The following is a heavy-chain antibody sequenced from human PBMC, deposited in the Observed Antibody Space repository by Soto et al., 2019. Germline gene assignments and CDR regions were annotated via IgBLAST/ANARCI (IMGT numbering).Heavy chain of an antibody. J-gene: IGHJ5*02. CDR2: IYYSGST. Sequence: PSETLSLTCTVSGGSISSYYWSWIRQPPGKGLEWIGYIYYSGSTNYNPSLKSRVTISVDTSKNQFSLKLSSVTAADTAVYYCARGIAAAAFWFDPWGQGTLVTVSS. D-gene: IGHD6-13*01. CDR1: GGSISSYY. V-gene: IGHV4-59*01. CDR3: ARGIAAAAFWFDP.